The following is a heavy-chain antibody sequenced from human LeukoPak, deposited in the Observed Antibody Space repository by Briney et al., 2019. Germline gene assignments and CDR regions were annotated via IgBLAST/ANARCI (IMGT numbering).Heavy chain of an antibody. J-gene: IGHJ3*02. CDR1: GGSFSGYY. CDR2: INHSGST. V-gene: IGHV4-34*01. CDR3: ARISVYCSSTSCPDAFDI. Sequence: SETLSLTCAVYGGSFSGYYWSWIRQLPGKGLEWIGEINHSGSTNYNPSLKSRVTISVDTSKNQFSLKLSSVTAADTAVYYCARISVYCSSTSCPDAFDIWGQGTMVTVSS. D-gene: IGHD2-2*01.